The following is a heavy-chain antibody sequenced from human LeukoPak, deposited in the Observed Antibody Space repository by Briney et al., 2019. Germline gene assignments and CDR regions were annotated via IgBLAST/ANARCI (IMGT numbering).Heavy chain of an antibody. Sequence: GGSLRLSCAASGFAFPNYAMNWVRQAPGKGLEWVSGVSGDGAGMYYADSVKGRFTVSRDNSENTLSLQMDILRAEDTAVYYCVKNGVRSLFTVYNWFDSWGQGTLVTVSS. CDR1: GFAFPNYA. J-gene: IGHJ5*01. CDR3: VKNGVRSLFTVYNWFDS. D-gene: IGHD2-8*01. CDR2: VSGDGAGM. V-gene: IGHV3-23*01.